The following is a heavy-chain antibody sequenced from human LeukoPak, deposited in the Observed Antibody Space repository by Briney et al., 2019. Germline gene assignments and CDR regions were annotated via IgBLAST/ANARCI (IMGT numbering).Heavy chain of an antibody. CDR3: ASPNYYDSRAFDI. D-gene: IGHD3-22*01. CDR1: GGTFSIYA. CDR2: IIPIFGIA. V-gene: IGHV1-69*04. Sequence: SVKVSCKASGGTFSIYAISWVRQAPGQGLEWMGRIIPIFGIANYAQKFQGRVTITADKSTSTAYMELSSLRSEDTAVCYCASPNYYDSRAFDIWGQGTMVTVSS. J-gene: IGHJ3*02.